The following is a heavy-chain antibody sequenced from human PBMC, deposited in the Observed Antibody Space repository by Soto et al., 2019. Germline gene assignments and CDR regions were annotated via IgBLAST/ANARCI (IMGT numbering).Heavy chain of an antibody. Sequence: ASVKVSCKASGYTFTSYAMHWVRQAPGQRLEWMGWINAGNGNTKYSQKLQGRVNITRDTSASTAFLELSSLRFEDTAVYYCARDSNMVRGVLSYYYYYMDVWGKGTTVTVSS. CDR1: GYTFTSYA. J-gene: IGHJ6*03. CDR2: INAGNGNT. V-gene: IGHV1-3*01. D-gene: IGHD3-10*01. CDR3: ARDSNMVRGVLSYYYYYMDV.